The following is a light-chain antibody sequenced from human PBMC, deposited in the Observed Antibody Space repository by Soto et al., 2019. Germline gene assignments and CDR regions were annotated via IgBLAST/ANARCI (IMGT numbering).Light chain of an antibody. Sequence: DIQMTQSPSSLSATVGDRVTITCRASQTTDSYLNWFQQKPGMAPKLLIYAASKLQSGAPSRFRGSGSGTDFTLTIDTLQPDDFASYYCQQTRSGITFGQGTRLEIK. CDR1: QTTDSY. CDR3: QQTRSGIT. J-gene: IGKJ5*01. CDR2: AAS. V-gene: IGKV1-39*01.